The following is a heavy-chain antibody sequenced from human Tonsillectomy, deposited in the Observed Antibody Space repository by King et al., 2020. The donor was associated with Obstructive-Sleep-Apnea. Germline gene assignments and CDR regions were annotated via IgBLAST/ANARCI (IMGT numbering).Heavy chain of an antibody. V-gene: IGHV3-23*04. Sequence: VQLVESGGGLVQPGGSLRLSCAASGFTFSSYAMSWVRQAPGKGLEWVSRISGGGSSTYYADSVKGRVTISRDNSENTLYLQVNSLRAEDTAVYYCAKDVVGFSVGLTPFDYWGQGTLVTVSS. CDR3: AKDVVGFSVGLTPFDY. J-gene: IGHJ4*02. D-gene: IGHD2-15*01. CDR1: GFTFSSYA. CDR2: ISGGGSST.